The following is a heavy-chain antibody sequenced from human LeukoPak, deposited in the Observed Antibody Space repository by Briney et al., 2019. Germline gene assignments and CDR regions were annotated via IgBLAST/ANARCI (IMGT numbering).Heavy chain of an antibody. J-gene: IGHJ4*02. CDR3: GKTDIYFNPIDY. Sequence: PSETLSLTCAVSGVSISSSEWWIWVRQPPGQGLEWIGEIHRAGPTRYNPSLKSRVTISMDYSKNQFSLKLTSVTAADTAIYYCGKTDIYFNPIDYWGPGSLVTVSS. CDR1: GVSISSSEW. V-gene: IGHV4-4*02. D-gene: IGHD3-9*01. CDR2: IHRAGPT.